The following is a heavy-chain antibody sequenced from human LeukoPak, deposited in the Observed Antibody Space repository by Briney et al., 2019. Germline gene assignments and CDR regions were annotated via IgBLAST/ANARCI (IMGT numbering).Heavy chain of an antibody. D-gene: IGHD3-10*01. CDR2: FDPEDGET. V-gene: IGHV1-24*01. CDR1: GYTLPELS. CDR3: ARRGKYGSGSWEFDY. Sequence: GASVNVSRMVSGYTLPELSLHGVRQARGKGLEGMGGFDPEDGETIYAQKFQGRVTMTEDTSTDTAYMELSSVTAADTAVYHCARRGKYGSGSWEFDYWGQGTLVTVSS. J-gene: IGHJ4*02.